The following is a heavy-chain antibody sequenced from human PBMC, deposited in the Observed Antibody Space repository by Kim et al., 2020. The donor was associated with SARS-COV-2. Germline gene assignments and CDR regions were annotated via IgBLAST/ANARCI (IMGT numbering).Heavy chain of an antibody. V-gene: IGHV1-69*13. Sequence: SVKVSCKASGGTFSSYAISWVRQAPGQGLEWMGGIIPIFGTANYAQKFQGRVTITADESTSTAYMELSSLRSEDTAVYYCASSGGPPTTVVTGYFQHWGQGTLVTVSS. J-gene: IGHJ1*01. CDR3: ASSGGPPTTVVTGYFQH. CDR1: GGTFSSYA. CDR2: IIPIFGTA. D-gene: IGHD4-17*01.